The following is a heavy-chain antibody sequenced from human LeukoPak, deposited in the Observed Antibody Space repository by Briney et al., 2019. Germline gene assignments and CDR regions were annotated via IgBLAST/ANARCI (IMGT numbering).Heavy chain of an antibody. D-gene: IGHD5-24*01. CDR3: ARGAPDGYNWDY. CDR1: GFTVSSNY. V-gene: IGHV3-53*01. Sequence: GGSLRRSCAASGFTVSSNYMTWVRQAPGKGLEWVSVIYSDGTTYYADSVKGRFTISRDNSKRTVFLQISSLRGEDTAVCYCARGAPDGYNWDYWGQGTLVTVSS. CDR2: IYSDGTT. J-gene: IGHJ4*02.